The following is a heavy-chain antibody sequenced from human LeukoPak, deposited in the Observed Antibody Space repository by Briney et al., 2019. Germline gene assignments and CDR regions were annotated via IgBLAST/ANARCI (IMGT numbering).Heavy chain of an antibody. CDR2: ISGSGGST. Sequence: GGSLRLSCAASGFTFSSYAMSWVRQAPGKGLEWASAISGSGGSTYYADSVKGRFTISRDNSKNTLYLQMNSLRAEDTAVYYCAKDPTVYGTPYYFDYWGQGTLVTVSS. D-gene: IGHD1-1*01. V-gene: IGHV3-23*01. CDR1: GFTFSSYA. J-gene: IGHJ4*02. CDR3: AKDPTVYGTPYYFDY.